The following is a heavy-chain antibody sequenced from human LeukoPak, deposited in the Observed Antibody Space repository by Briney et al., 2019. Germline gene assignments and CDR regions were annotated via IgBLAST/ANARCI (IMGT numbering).Heavy chain of an antibody. CDR2: IYTTGST. CDR1: GGSISSGSYY. D-gene: IGHD3-10*01. CDR3: ATARRSAYYYGSGSYAPPDY. J-gene: IGHJ4*02. Sequence: SETLSLTCTVSGGSISSGSYYWSWIRQPAGKGLEWLGRIYTTGSTNYNPSLKSRVTISVDTSKNQFSLKLSSVTAADTAVYYCATARRSAYYYGSGSYAPPDYWGQGTLVTVSS. V-gene: IGHV4-61*02.